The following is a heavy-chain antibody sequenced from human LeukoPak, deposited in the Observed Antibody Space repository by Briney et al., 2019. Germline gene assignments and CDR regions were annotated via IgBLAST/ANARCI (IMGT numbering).Heavy chain of an antibody. D-gene: IGHD1-26*01. CDR1: GGTFSSFA. V-gene: IGHV1-69*05. Sequence: ASVKVSCKASGGTFSSFAISWVRQAPGQGLEWMGGIIPMFGTAKYAQKFQGRVTITTDESTSTAYMELSSLRPEDTAVYYCARGSAELEYYYYMDVWGKGTTVTVSS. CDR3: ARGSAELEYYYYMDV. CDR2: IIPMFGTA. J-gene: IGHJ6*03.